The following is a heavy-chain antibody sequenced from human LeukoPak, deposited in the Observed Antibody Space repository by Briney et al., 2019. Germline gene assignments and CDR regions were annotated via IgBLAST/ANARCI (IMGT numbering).Heavy chain of an antibody. V-gene: IGHV4-61*02. D-gene: IGHD6-19*01. J-gene: IGHJ4*02. CDR2: IYTSGSA. CDR3: VREREKQWLF. Sequence: SQTLSLTCTVSGDSISSGDYYWSWIRQPAGKGLEWIGRIYTSGSADYNPSLKSRVALSVDTSKNQFSLKLNSVTAADTAVYYCVREREKQWLFWGQGTLVPVSS. CDR1: GDSISSGDYY.